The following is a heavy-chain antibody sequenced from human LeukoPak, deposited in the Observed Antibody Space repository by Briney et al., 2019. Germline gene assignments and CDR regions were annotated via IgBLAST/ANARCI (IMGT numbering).Heavy chain of an antibody. J-gene: IGHJ4*02. D-gene: IGHD2-15*01. CDR2: IYYSGST. CDR1: GGSISSYY. CDR3: ARDSGRCSGGSCYVDY. V-gene: IGHV4-59*12. Sequence: SETLSLTCTVSGGSISSYYWSWIRQPPGKGLEWIGYIYYSGSTNYNPSLKSRVTISVDTSKNQFSLKLSSVTAADTAVYYCARDSGRCSGGSCYVDYWGQGTLVTVSS.